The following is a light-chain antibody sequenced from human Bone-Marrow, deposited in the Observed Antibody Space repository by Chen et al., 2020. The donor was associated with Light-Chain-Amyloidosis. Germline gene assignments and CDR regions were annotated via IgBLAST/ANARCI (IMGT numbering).Light chain of an antibody. J-gene: IGKJ4*01. V-gene: IGKV3-15*01. Sequence: EIVMTQSPATLSVSPGESATLSCRASQSVGDNLAWYQQRTGQAPRLLIYRPSTRATGIPARFSGSGSGTDFTLTISSLQPEDFAVYYCQQHYAWPLTFGGGTKVEI. CDR3: QQHYAWPLT. CDR2: RPS. CDR1: QSVGDN.